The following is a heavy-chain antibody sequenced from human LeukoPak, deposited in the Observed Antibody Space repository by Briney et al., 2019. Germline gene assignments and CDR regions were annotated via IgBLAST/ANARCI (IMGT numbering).Heavy chain of an antibody. D-gene: IGHD4-17*01. Sequence: SETLSLTCAVSGGSISSSNWWSWVRQPPGKGLEGIGEIYHSGSTNYNPSLKSRVTISVDKSKNQFSLKLSSVTAADTAVYYCARVFYGDYIRWFDPWGQGTLVTVSS. CDR2: IYHSGST. CDR3: ARVFYGDYIRWFDP. J-gene: IGHJ5*02. CDR1: GGSISSSNW. V-gene: IGHV4-4*02.